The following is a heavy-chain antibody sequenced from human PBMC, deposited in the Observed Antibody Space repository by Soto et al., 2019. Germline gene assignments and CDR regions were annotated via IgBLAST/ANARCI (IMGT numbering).Heavy chain of an antibody. V-gene: IGHV5-51*01. CDR2: IYPGDSDT. Sequence: PGESLKISCNGSGYSFTSYWIGWVRQMPGKGLEWMGIIYPGDSDTRYSPSFQGQVTISADKSISTAYLQWSSLKASDTALYYWARHDEYYYDRSGYPTGIDYCGQGTLVTVSP. J-gene: IGHJ4*02. CDR1: GYSFTSYW. CDR3: ARHDEYYYDRSGYPTGIDY. D-gene: IGHD3-22*01.